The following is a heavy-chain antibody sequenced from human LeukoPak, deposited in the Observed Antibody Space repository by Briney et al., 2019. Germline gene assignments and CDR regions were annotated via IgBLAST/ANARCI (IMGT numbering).Heavy chain of an antibody. CDR3: ARDNCGGDCYPSD. CDR2: ITPIFGTA. J-gene: IGHJ4*02. CDR1: GGTFSSYA. V-gene: IGHV1-69*13. D-gene: IGHD2-21*02. Sequence: GASVKVSCKASGGTFSSYAISWVRQAPGQGLEWMGGITPIFGTANYAQKFQGRVTITADESTSTAYMELSSLRSEDTAVYYCARDNCGGDCYPSDWGQGTLVTVSS.